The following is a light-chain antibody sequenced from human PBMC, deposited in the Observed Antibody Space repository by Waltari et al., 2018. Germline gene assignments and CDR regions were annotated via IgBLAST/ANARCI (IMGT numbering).Light chain of an antibody. V-gene: IGLV2-11*01. J-gene: IGLJ3*02. CDR3: CSYAGRATWA. CDR2: DVS. Sequence: QSALTQSRSVSGSPGHSVTISCTGTSSDVGGYDYVSWYQQYPGKAPKLVIYDVSKRPSGVPDLFSGSKSGNTASLTISGLQAEDEADYNCCSYAGRATWAFGGGTKLTVL. CDR1: SSDVGGYDY.